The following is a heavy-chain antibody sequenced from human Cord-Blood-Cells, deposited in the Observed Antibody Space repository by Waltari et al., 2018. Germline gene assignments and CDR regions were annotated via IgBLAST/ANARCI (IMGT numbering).Heavy chain of an antibody. CDR3: ARESYDFWSGYYYYYYYYMDV. V-gene: IGHV3-48*02. CDR1: GFTFSSYS. CDR2: ISSSSSTI. J-gene: IGHJ6*03. Sequence: EVQLVESGGGLVQPGGSLRLSCAASGFTFSSYSMNWVRQAPGTGLEWVSYISSSSSTIYYADSVKGRFTISRDNAKNSLYLQMNSLRDEDTAVYYCARESYDFWSGYYYYYYYYMDVWGKGTTVTVSS. D-gene: IGHD3-3*01.